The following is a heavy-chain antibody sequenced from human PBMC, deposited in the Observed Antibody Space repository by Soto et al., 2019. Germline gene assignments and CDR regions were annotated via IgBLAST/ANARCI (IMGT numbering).Heavy chain of an antibody. D-gene: IGHD6-13*01. J-gene: IGHJ4*02. CDR2: IYYSGST. CDR1: GGSIISGGYY. V-gene: IGHV4-31*03. CDR3: ARTYSSTFYYFDY. Sequence: QVQLQESGPGLVKPSQTLSLTCTVSGGSIISGGYYWSWIRQHPGKGLEWIGYIYYSGSTYYNPSLKSRVTISVDTSKNQFSLKLSSVTAAYTAVYYCARTYSSTFYYFDYWGQGTLVTVSS.